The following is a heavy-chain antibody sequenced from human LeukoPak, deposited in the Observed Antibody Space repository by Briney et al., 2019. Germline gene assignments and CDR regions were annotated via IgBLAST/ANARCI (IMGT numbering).Heavy chain of an antibody. CDR3: ARAINQYYFDY. Sequence: PSETLSLTCTVSGGSISSYYWSWIRQPPGKGLEWIGYIYYGGSTNYNPSLKSRVTISVDTSKNQFSLKLSSVTAADTAVYYCARAINQYYFDYWGQGTLVTVSS. CDR2: IYYGGST. V-gene: IGHV4-59*01. D-gene: IGHD1-14*01. CDR1: GGSISSYY. J-gene: IGHJ4*02.